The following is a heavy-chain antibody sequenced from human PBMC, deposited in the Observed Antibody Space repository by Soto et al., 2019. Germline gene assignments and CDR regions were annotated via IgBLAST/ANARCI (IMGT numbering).Heavy chain of an antibody. J-gene: IGHJ4*02. Sequence: ASVKVSYKASGYTFTSYDINWVRQATGQGLEWMGWMNPSNGNAGYAQNFRGRVTMTSNTSITTAYMELSGLRYEDTAVYYCARRKERSGPNYFDVWGQGTLVTVS. D-gene: IGHD6-25*01. V-gene: IGHV1-8*02. CDR1: GYTFTSYD. CDR3: ARRKERSGPNYFDV. CDR2: MNPSNGNA.